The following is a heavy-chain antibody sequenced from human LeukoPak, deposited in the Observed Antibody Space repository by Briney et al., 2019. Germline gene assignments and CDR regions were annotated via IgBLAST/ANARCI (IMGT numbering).Heavy chain of an antibody. CDR1: GFTFSSIW. V-gene: IGHV3-7*04. J-gene: IGHJ4*02. CDR2: IKHDGSET. CDR3: AREGAGNFDY. Sequence: GGSLRLSCATSGFTFSSIWMSWVRQTPGKGLEWVANIKHDGSETNYVDSVKGRFTISRDNAKNSLHLQMNSLRVEDTAVYYCAREGAGNFDYWGQGTLVTVS. D-gene: IGHD1-1*01.